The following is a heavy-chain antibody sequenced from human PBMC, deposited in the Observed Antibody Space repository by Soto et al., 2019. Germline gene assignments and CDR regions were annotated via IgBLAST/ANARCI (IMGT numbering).Heavy chain of an antibody. CDR1: GGTFSSYA. CDR2: IIPIFGTA. J-gene: IGHJ6*02. V-gene: IGHV1-69*01. CDR3: ARGHTQYYDILTGYYGAKDYYYGMDV. D-gene: IGHD3-9*01. Sequence: QVQLVQSGAEVKKPGSSVKVSCKASGGTFSSYAISWVRQAPGQGLEWMGGIIPIFGTANYAQKFQGRVTITADESTSTAYMELSSLRSEDTAVYYCARGHTQYYDILTGYYGAKDYYYGMDVWGQGTTVTVSS.